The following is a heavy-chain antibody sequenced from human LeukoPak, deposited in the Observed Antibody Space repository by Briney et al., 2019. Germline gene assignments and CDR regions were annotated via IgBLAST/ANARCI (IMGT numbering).Heavy chain of an antibody. CDR3: AREPITSGGNDAFDI. V-gene: IGHV4-34*01. D-gene: IGHD3-16*01. Sequence: PSETLSLTCAVYGGSFSGYYWSWIRQPPGKGLEWIGSIYSTGSTYKNPSLKSRVTISIDTSKNQFSLILNSVTAADTAVFYCAREPITSGGNDAFDIWGQGTMVTVSS. CDR1: GGSFSGYY. J-gene: IGHJ3*02. CDR2: IYSTGST.